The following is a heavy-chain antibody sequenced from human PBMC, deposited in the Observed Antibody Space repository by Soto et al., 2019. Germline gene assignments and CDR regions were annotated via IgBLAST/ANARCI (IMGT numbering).Heavy chain of an antibody. CDR3: ARGDYDFSVGSYGMDV. D-gene: IGHD3-3*01. V-gene: IGHV3-48*03. J-gene: IGHJ6*02. CDR1: GFTFSSYE. CDR2: ISSSGSTI. Sequence: GGSLRLSCAASGFTFSSYEMNWVRQAPGKGLEWVSYISSSGSTIYYADSVKGRFTISRDNAKNSLYLQMNSLRAEDTAVYYCARGDYDFSVGSYGMDVWGQGTTVTVSS.